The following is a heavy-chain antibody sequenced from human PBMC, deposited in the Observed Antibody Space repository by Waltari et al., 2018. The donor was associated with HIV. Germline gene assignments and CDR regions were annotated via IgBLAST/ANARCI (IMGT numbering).Heavy chain of an antibody. Sequence: QVHLVESGGGVVQPGRSLRVSCVASGFIFKTHGMRWVRQAPGKGRGLVASIWHYGSNTDYPESVRGRFSVSRDNSKNTLFLQMNSLRLEDTAKYYCAKDEGMYSGNFPFDSWGQGTLVTVSS. D-gene: IGHD1-26*01. CDR2: IWHYGSNT. J-gene: IGHJ4*02. CDR1: GFIFKTHG. V-gene: IGHV3-30*18. CDR3: AKDEGMYSGNFPFDS.